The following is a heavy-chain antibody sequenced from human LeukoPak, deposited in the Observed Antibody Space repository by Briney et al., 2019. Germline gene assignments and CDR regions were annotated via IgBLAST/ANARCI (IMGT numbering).Heavy chain of an antibody. D-gene: IGHD2-2*01. Sequence: ASVKVSCKASGYTFTGYYMHWVRQAPGQGLEWMGWINPNSGGTNYAQKFQGWVTVTRDTSISTAYMELSRLRSDDTAVYYCARAGRVEDYGLLSCINWGQGTLVTVSS. CDR3: ARAGRVEDYGLLSCIN. J-gene: IGHJ4*02. CDR1: GYTFTGYY. CDR2: INPNSGGT. V-gene: IGHV1-2*04.